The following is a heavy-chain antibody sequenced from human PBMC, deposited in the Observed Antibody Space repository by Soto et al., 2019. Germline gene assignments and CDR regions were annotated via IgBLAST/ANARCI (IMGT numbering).Heavy chain of an antibody. D-gene: IGHD5-18*01. V-gene: IGHV3-21*06. CDR3: ARDLLEGYGHARQPDY. CDR1: GFTFSAYS. J-gene: IGHJ4*02. CDR2: ITSSSTYI. Sequence: PRGSLRLSCVASGFTFSAYSMSWVRQAPGQGLEWVSSITSSSTYIYYTRSVEGRFTISRDDAKNSLHLQMNSLRAEDTAVYYCARDLLEGYGHARQPDYWGQGTLVTVSS.